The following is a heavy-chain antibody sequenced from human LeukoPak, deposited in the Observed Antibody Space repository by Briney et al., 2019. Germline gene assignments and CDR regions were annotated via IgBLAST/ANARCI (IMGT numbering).Heavy chain of an antibody. V-gene: IGHV3-23*01. J-gene: IGHJ4*02. CDR2: TSGTTGDT. CDR3: ATKTPGNYPYDY. D-gene: IGHD3-22*01. CDR1: GLTFSTSP. Sequence: PGGSLRLSCAASGLTFSTSPMNWVRQAPGKGLEWVSTSGTTGDTYYADSVKGRFTISRDNSKNTLYLRMTSLRAEDTALYYCATKTPGNYPYDYWGQGTLVIVSP.